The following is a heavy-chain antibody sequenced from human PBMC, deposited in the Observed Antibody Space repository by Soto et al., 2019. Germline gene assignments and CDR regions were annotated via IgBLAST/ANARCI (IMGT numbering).Heavy chain of an antibody. CDR1: GYTFTSYD. Sequence: QVQLVQSGAEVKKPGASVQVSCKTSGYTFTSYDINWVRQAPGQGLEWVRWMNTNSDDTRSAQKFRGRLTWTRDKSMRAVYMKLSNLRPDDTAVYYCAREWSAAGHFYGMDVWGQGTTVAVSS. J-gene: IGHJ6*02. D-gene: IGHD6-13*01. CDR2: MNTNSDDT. CDR3: AREWSAAGHFYGMDV. V-gene: IGHV1-8*01.